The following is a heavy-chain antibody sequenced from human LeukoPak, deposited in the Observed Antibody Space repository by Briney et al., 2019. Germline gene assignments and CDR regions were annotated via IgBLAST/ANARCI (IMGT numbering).Heavy chain of an antibody. D-gene: IGHD3-22*01. CDR3: AKDDSSDAFDI. J-gene: IGHJ3*02. V-gene: IGHV3-23*01. CDR1: GFTVSSNY. CDR2: ISGSGGST. Sequence: GGSLRPSCAASGFTVSSNYMSWVRQAPGKGLEWVSAISGSGGSTYYADSVKGRFTISRDNSKNTLYLQMSSLRAEDTAVYYCAKDDSSDAFDIWGQGTMVTVSS.